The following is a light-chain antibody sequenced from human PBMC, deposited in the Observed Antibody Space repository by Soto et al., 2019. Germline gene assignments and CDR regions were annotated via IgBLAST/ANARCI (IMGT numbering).Light chain of an antibody. J-gene: IGKJ2*01. CDR3: QQSYSSPPEYT. Sequence: DIQMTQSPSSLSASIGDRVTITCRASQSIITYLNWYQQKSGNAPKLLIHGASNLESGVPSRFSGSGSGTDFTLTISGLQPEDFAIYYCQQSYSSPPEYTFGPGTKLEIK. V-gene: IGKV1-39*01. CDR2: GAS. CDR1: QSIITY.